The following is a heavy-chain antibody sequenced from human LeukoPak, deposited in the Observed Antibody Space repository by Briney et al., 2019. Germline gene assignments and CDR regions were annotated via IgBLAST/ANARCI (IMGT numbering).Heavy chain of an antibody. CDR2: IDNGGSGT. V-gene: IGHV3-74*01. J-gene: IGHJ5*02. CDR1: GFTFSGYW. Sequence: GGSLRLSCAASGFTFSGYWMHWVRQVPEKGLVLVSRIDNGGSGTTYADSVKGRFTVSRDNAKNSLFLQMNNLRGEDTAVYYCTREDCSNVRCYGASDAWGQGTLVTVSS. CDR3: TREDCSNVRCYGASDA. D-gene: IGHD2-2*01.